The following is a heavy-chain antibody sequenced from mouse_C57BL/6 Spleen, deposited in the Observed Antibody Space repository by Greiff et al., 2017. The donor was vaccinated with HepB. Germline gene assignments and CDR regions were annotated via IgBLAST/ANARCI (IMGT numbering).Heavy chain of an antibody. CDR1: GYTFTDYE. CDR3: TRFYIGSYYAMDY. D-gene: IGHD2-1*01. J-gene: IGHJ4*01. Sequence: VQLQESGAELVRPGASVTLSCKASGYTFTDYEMHWVKQTPVHGLEWIGAIDPETGGTAYNQKFKGKAILTADKSSSTAYMELRSLTSEDSAVYYCTRFYIGSYYAMDYWGQGTSVTVSS. V-gene: IGHV1-15*01. CDR2: IDPETGGT.